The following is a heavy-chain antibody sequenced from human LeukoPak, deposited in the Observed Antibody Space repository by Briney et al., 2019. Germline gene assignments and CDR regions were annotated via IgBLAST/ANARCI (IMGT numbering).Heavy chain of an antibody. J-gene: IGHJ4*02. V-gene: IGHV3-21*01. D-gene: IGHD2-21*02. Sequence: GSLRLSCAASGFTFSSYSMNWVRQAPGKGLEWVSSISSSSSYIYYADSVKGRFTISRDNAKNSLYLQMNSLRAEDTAVYYCARDRDCGGDCYPYYFDYWGQGTLVTVSS. CDR2: ISSSSSYI. CDR1: GFTFSSYS. CDR3: ARDRDCGGDCYPYYFDY.